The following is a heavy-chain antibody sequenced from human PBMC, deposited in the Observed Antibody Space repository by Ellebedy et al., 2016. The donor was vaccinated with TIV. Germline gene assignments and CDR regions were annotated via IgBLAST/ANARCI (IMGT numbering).Heavy chain of an antibody. J-gene: IGHJ4*02. CDR3: ARHDYSNRHDF. CDR2: INQDGSEK. V-gene: IGHV3-7*01. D-gene: IGHD6-13*01. CDR1: GFIFSNYW. Sequence: GESLKISCAASGFIFSNYWMSWVRQAPGKGLEWVANINQDGSEKYYVDSVKGRFSISKDNTKKSLYLQMNSLRAEDTAVYFCARHDYSNRHDFWGQGTLVTVSS.